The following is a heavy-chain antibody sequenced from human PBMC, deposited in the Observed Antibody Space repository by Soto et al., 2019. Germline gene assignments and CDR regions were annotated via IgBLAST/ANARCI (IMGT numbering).Heavy chain of an antibody. CDR3: ARSTTTVNTFDY. J-gene: IGHJ4*02. D-gene: IGHD4-17*01. V-gene: IGHV2-70*01. Sequence: ESGPTLVNPTQTLTLTCTLSGFSLSTSGMCVSWIRQPPGKALEWLALIDWDDDKHYSTSLKTRLTISKDTSKNLVVLTMTNMDPVDTATYYCARSTTTVNTFDYWGQGTLVTVYS. CDR1: GFSLSTSGMC. CDR2: IDWDDDK.